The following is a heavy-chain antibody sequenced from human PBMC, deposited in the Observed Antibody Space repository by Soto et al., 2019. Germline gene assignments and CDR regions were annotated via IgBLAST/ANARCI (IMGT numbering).Heavy chain of an antibody. CDR1: GGSISSSSYY. V-gene: IGHV4-39*01. D-gene: IGHD3-10*01. Sequence: QLQLQESGPGLVKPSETLSLTCTVSGGSISSSSYYWGWIRQPPGKGLEWIGSIYYSGSTYYNPSLKSRVHISGDTSKNQFSLKLSSGTAADTAVYYRARHAGLHGGNWFDPWGQGTLVTVSS. CDR2: IYYSGST. J-gene: IGHJ5*02. CDR3: ARHAGLHGGNWFDP.